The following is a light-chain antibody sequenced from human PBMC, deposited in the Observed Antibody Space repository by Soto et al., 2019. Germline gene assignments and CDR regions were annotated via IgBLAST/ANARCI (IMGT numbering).Light chain of an antibody. CDR2: STS. CDR1: SSNIGSNT. V-gene: IGLV1-44*01. CDR3: AAWDDRLDVYV. Sequence: QALLTESPSSSGTPGQIVAISCSGSSSNIGSNTVTWYQQLPGTAPKLLIYSTSQRSSGVPGRFSGSKSGASASLSISGLQSEDEADYYCAAWDDRLDVYVFGTGPKV. J-gene: IGLJ1*01.